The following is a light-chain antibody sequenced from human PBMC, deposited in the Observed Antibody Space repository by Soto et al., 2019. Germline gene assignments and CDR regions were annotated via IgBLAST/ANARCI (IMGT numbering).Light chain of an antibody. V-gene: IGLV2-23*02. CDR1: SSDVGSYNL. Sequence: QSVLTQPASVSGSPGQSITISCTGTSSDVGSYNLVSWYQRHPDKDPKLMIYEVSKRPSGVSDRFSGSKSGNTASLTISGLQAEDEADYYCRSYASTSTLLFGGGTKVTVL. CDR2: EVS. CDR3: RSYASTSTLL. J-gene: IGLJ3*02.